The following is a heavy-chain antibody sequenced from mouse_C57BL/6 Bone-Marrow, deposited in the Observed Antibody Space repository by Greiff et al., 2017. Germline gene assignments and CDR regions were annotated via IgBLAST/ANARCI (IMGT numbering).Heavy chain of an antibody. J-gene: IGHJ2*01. Sequence: DVQLQESGPGLVKPSQSLSLTCSVTGYSITSGYYWNWIRQFPGNKLEWMGYISYDGSNNYNPSLKNRISITRDTSKNQFFLKLNSVTTEDTATYYCARDQANWAFDYWGQGTTLTVAS. CDR1: GYSITSGYY. D-gene: IGHD4-1*01. CDR2: ISYDGSN. CDR3: ARDQANWAFDY. V-gene: IGHV3-6*01.